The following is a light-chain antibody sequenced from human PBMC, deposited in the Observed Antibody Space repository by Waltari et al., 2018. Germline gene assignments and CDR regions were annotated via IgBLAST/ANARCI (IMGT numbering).Light chain of an antibody. CDR2: DVS. J-gene: IGLJ3*02. CDR3: CLYTTTNTM. V-gene: IGLV2-14*03. CDR1: RSDIGDYNY. Sequence: QSALTQPASVSGSPGQSITISCAGSRSDIGDYNYVSWYQQHPGKAPRLMIYDVSNRPAGVSNRFAGAKSGSTAALTISGLQADDEADYYCCLYTTTNTMFGGGTKLTVL.